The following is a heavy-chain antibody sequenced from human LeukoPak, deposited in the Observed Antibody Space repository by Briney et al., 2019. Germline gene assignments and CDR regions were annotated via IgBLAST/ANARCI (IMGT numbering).Heavy chain of an antibody. D-gene: IGHD5-24*01. Sequence: PGGSLRLSCAASGFTLSDYYMDWVRQPPGKGLEYVSAISSNGGTTYYADSVKGRFTISRDNSKNTLYLQMSSLRADDTAVYYCVKIKGAENPGGRWLQSGYFDYWGQGTLVTVSS. CDR1: GFTLSDYY. CDR3: VKIKGAENPGGRWLQSGYFDY. V-gene: IGHV3-64D*06. CDR2: ISSNGGTT. J-gene: IGHJ4*02.